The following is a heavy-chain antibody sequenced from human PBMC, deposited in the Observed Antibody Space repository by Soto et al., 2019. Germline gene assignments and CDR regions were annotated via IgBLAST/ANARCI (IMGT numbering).Heavy chain of an antibody. CDR1: GFTFSHYG. Sequence: EVQLLESGGGLVQPGGSLRLSCGASGFTFSHYGMTWVRQAPGKGLEWVSSITASSGATYYADSVKGRFTISRDSSQNTLYLQMNSLRVDDTAIYVCAKNQWELLHWGQGTLVTVSS. CDR2: ITASSGAT. J-gene: IGHJ4*02. D-gene: IGHD1-26*01. CDR3: AKNQWELLH. V-gene: IGHV3-23*01.